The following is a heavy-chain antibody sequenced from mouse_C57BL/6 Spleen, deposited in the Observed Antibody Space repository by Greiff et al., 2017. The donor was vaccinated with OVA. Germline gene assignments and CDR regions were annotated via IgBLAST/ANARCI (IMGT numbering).Heavy chain of an antibody. CDR1: GYTFTEYT. Sequence: VKLMESGAELVKPGASVKLSCKASGYTFTEYTIHWVKQRPGQGLEWIGWFYPGGGSIKYNEKFKDKATLTADKSSSTVSMELSKLTSDDSAVYFCARHEGVLYYFDYWGQGTTLTVSS. CDR3: ARHEGVLYYFDY. CDR2: FYPGGGSI. J-gene: IGHJ2*01. V-gene: IGHV1-62-2*01.